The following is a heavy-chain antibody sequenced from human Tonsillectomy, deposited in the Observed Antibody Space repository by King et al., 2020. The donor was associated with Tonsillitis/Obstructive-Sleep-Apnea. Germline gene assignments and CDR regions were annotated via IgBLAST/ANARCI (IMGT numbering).Heavy chain of an antibody. Sequence: VQLQESGPGLVKPSETLSLTCTVSGGSISSNYWSWIRQPPGKGLEWIGYIYYSGSTNYNPPLKSRVTISVDTSKNQFSLKLSSVTAADTAVYYCARLMVGFGGSSYDAFDIWGQGTMVTVSS. CDR1: GGSISSNY. CDR2: IYYSGST. J-gene: IGHJ3*02. V-gene: IGHV4-59*08. CDR3: ARLMVGFGGSSYDAFDI. D-gene: IGHD1-26*01.